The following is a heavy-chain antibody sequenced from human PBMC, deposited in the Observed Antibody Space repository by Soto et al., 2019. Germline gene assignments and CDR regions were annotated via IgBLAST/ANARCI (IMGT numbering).Heavy chain of an antibody. V-gene: IGHV3-33*01. CDR1: GFTFSSYG. Sequence: QVQLVESGGGVVQPGRSLRLSCAASGFTFSSYGMHWVRQAPGKGLEWVAVIWYDGSNKYYADSVKGRFTISRDNSKNTLYLQMNSLRAEDTAVYYCAIDLTARGGMDVWGQGTTVTVSS. D-gene: IGHD3-10*01. J-gene: IGHJ6*02. CDR3: AIDLTARGGMDV. CDR2: IWYDGSNK.